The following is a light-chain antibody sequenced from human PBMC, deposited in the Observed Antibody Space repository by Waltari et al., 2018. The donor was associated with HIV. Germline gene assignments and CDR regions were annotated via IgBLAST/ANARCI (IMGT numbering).Light chain of an antibody. CDR1: TSYIVLYNY. Sequence: QSALTQPPSVSGSPGQSVTISCTGTTSYIVLYNYVSWYQQCPHKAPKPVSFEVTTRTSGVPERFAVSKGGNRASVVGSGLQPDEEGDYYCRSYAAMNNVYVLIGGGTKLTVL. V-gene: IGLV2-8*01. CDR2: EVT. J-gene: IGLJ2*01. CDR3: RSYAAMNNVYVL.